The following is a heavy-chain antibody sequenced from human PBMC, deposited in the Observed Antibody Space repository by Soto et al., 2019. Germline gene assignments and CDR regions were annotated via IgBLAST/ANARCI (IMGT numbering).Heavy chain of an antibody. V-gene: IGHV4-4*07. CDR1: GGPISSHY. D-gene: IGHD3-16*01. J-gene: IGHJ4*02. CDR2: IYTSGNT. CDR3: ARDTRFSDGVWGSPFNIIFDY. Sequence: SETLSLTCSVSGGPISSHYWSWIRQPAGKGLEWIGRIYTSGNTNYNPSLRGRLSMSADTSKNQFSLKLSSVTAADTAIYYCARDTRFSDGVWGSPFNIIFDYWGQGISVTVYS.